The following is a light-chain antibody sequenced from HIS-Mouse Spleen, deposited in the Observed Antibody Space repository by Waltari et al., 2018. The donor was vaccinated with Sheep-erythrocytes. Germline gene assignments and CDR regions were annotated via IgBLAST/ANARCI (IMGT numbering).Light chain of an antibody. CDR2: DCS. CDR1: SSDVGGYNY. J-gene: IGLJ2*01. Sequence: QSALTQPRSVSGSPGQSVTISCTGTSSDVGGYNYVSWYQQHPGKAPQLMIYDCSKRPSGVPDRFSGSKSGNTASLTISGLQAEDEADYYCCSYAGSYTVVFGGGTKLTVL. CDR3: CSYAGSYTVV. V-gene: IGLV2-11*01.